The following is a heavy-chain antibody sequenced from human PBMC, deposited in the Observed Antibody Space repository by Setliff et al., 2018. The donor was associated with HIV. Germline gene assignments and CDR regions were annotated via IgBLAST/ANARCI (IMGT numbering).Heavy chain of an antibody. D-gene: IGHD6-6*01. J-gene: IGHJ4*02. CDR3: ARSRVAARMDS. CDR2: ISPSDGST. CDR1: GNSFISHY. V-gene: IGHV1-46*01. Sequence: ASVKVSCKASGNSFISHYIHWVRQVPGQGLDWMGIISPSDGSTVYTQKFQGRVTMTRGTSTSIVYMELSSLRSEDTAVYYCARSRVAARMDSWCQGTLVTVSS.